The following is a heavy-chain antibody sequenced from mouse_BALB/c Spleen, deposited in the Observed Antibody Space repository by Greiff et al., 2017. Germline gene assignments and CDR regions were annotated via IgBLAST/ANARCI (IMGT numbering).Heavy chain of an antibody. V-gene: IGHV5-6-5*01. J-gene: IGHJ2*01. CDR1: GFTFSSYA. D-gene: IGHD1-1*01. Sequence: DVKLVESGGGLVKPGGSLKLSCAASGFTFSSYAMSWVRQTPEKRLEWVASISSGGSTYYPDSVKGRFTISRDNARNILYLQMSSLRSEDTAMYYCARDYGSEVDYWGQGTTLTVSS. CDR2: ISSGGST. CDR3: ARDYGSEVDY.